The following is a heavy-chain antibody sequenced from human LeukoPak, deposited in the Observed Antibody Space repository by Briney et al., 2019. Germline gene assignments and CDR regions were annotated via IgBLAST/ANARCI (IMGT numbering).Heavy chain of an antibody. CDR1: GFPFDDYA. Sequence: SLSLSCAASGFPFDDYAMHWVRQAPGKGLGWVSGISWNSGSICYADSVKGRFTISRDNAKNSLYVQMNSLRAEDMALYYCAKGVISWIAAAGPYDAFDIWGQGTMVTVSS. CDR2: ISWNSGSI. V-gene: IGHV3-9*03. CDR3: AKGVISWIAAAGPYDAFDI. J-gene: IGHJ3*02. D-gene: IGHD6-13*01.